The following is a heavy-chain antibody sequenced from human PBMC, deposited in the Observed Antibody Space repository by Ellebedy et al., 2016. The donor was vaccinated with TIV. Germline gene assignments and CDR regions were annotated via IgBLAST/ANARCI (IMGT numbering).Heavy chain of an antibody. D-gene: IGHD6-19*01. CDR3: ARGIAVAGLLYYFDY. CDR2: IKQDGSEK. J-gene: IGHJ4*02. Sequence: PSETLSLTCTVSGDSISSSSWSWVRQAPGKGLEWVANIKQDGSEKYYVDSVKGRFTISRDNAKNSLYLQMNSLRAEDTAVYYCARGIAVAGLLYYFDYWGQGTLVTVSS. CDR1: GDSISSSS. V-gene: IGHV3-7*01.